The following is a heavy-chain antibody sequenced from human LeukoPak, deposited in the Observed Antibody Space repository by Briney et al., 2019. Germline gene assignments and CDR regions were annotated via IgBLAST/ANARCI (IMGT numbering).Heavy chain of an antibody. D-gene: IGHD6-6*01. J-gene: IGHJ4*02. CDR3: AKGGPRPFDY. CDR1: GGTFSSYA. V-gene: IGHV1-46*01. CDR2: INPTGGST. Sequence: ASVKVSCKASGGTFSSYAISWVRQAPGQGLEWMGIINPTGGSTTYAQKFQGRVTMTRDTSTSTVYMELSSLRSDDTAVYYCAKGGPRPFDYWGQGTLVTVSS.